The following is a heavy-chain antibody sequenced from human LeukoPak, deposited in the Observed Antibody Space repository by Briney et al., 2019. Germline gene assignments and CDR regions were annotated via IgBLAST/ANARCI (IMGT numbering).Heavy chain of an antibody. CDR1: GFTVGASD. V-gene: IGHV3-30*18. Sequence: GGSLRLSCAASGFTVGASDMYWVRQAPGKGLEWVAVITRDGNDKYYVDSVRGRFTISRDNSKSTVFLQMDSLRPEDTAVYYCAKIGPVSGTVDYWGQGTLVTVSS. J-gene: IGHJ4*02. CDR2: ITRDGNDK. CDR3: AKIGPVSGTVDY. D-gene: IGHD1-26*01.